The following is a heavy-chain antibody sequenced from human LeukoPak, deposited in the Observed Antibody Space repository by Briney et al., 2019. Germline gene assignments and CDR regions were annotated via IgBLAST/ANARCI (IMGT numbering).Heavy chain of an antibody. J-gene: IGHJ4*02. CDR2: ISGSGSNT. CDR3: AREVRGRSSSSWSYFDY. V-gene: IGHV3-23*01. D-gene: IGHD6-6*01. CDR1: GFTFTNYA. Sequence: PGGSLRLSCAASGFTFTNYAMSWVRQAPGKGLEWVSVISGSGSNTHYADSVKGRFTISRDNSKNTLYLQMNSLRAEDTAVYYCAREVRGRSSSSWSYFDYWGQGTLVTVSS.